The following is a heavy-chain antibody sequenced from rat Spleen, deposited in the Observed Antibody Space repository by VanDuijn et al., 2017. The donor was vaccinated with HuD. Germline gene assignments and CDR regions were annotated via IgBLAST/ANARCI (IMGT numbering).Heavy chain of an antibody. Sequence: EVQLVESGGGLVQPGRSLKLSCVASGFTFSDYGMNWIRQAPGKGLEWVAYISSSSATIYYADTVKGRFTISRDNAKNTLYLQLSSLRSEDTATYYCTGPFDYWGQGVMVTVSS. CDR1: GFTFSDYG. J-gene: IGHJ2*01. CDR2: ISSSSATI. CDR3: TGPFDY. V-gene: IGHV5-34*01. D-gene: IGHD4-1*01.